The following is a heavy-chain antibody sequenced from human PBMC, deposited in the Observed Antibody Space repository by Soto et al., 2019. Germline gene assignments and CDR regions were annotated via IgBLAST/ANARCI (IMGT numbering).Heavy chain of an antibody. CDR1: GVSISSYY. CDR2: IYYSGST. V-gene: IGHV4-59*01. CDR3: ARDRVDYFDY. Sequence: PSETLSLTCTVSGVSISSYYWSWIRQPPGKGLEWIGYIYYSGSTNYNPSLKSRVTISVDTSKNQFSLKLSSVTAADTAVYYCARDRVDYFDYWGQGTLVTVSS. J-gene: IGHJ4*02.